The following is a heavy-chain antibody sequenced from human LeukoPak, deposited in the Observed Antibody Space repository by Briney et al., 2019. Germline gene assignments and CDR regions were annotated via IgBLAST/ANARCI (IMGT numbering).Heavy chain of an antibody. D-gene: IGHD2-15*01. Sequence: SVKVSCKASGGTFSSYAISWVRQAPGQGLEWMGGIIPIFGTANYAKKFQGRVTITTDESTSTAYMELSSLRSEDTAVYYCARQVVVVAAMRYYYYYMDVWGKGTTVTVSS. J-gene: IGHJ6*03. CDR3: ARQVVVVAAMRYYYYYMDV. CDR1: GGTFSSYA. V-gene: IGHV1-69*05. CDR2: IIPIFGTA.